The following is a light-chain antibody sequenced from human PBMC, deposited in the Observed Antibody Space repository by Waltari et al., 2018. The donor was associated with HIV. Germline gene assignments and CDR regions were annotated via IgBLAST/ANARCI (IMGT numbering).Light chain of an antibody. CDR3: QAWGTGMV. J-gene: IGLJ3*02. V-gene: IGLV4-69*01. Sequence: QLVLTHSPSSSASLGASVRLTCTLDCGHSLHAITLHQRQPEKGPRLLMKVNRDGSVIKGDGIPDRFSGSTSGAERYLIISSLQSEDEAEYYCQAWGTGMVFGGGTYLTVL. CDR1: CGHSLHA. CDR2: VNRDGSV.